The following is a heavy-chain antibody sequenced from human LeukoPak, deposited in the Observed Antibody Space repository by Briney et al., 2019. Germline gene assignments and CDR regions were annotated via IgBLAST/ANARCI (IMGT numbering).Heavy chain of an antibody. CDR3: ARDYGDKPGY. CDR2: IIPILGIA. J-gene: IGHJ4*02. CDR1: GGTFSSYA. V-gene: IGHV1-69*10. Sequence: ASVKVSCKASGGTFSSYAISWVRQAPGQGLEWMGGIIPILGIANYAQKFQGRVTITADKSTSTAYMELSSLRSEDTAVYYCARDYGDKPGYWGQGTLVTVSS. D-gene: IGHD4-17*01.